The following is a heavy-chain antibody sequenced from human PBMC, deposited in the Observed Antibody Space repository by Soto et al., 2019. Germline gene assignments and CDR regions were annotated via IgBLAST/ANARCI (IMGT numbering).Heavy chain of an antibody. Sequence: PSETLSRTWTVSGGSISSYYWNGIRQPAGKGLEWIGRIYTSGSTNYNPSLKSRVTMSVDTSKNQFSLKLNSVTAADTAVYYCARERQNWFDPWGQGTLVTVSS. J-gene: IGHJ5*02. CDR3: ARERQNWFDP. CDR2: IYTSGST. CDR1: GGSISSYY. V-gene: IGHV4-4*07.